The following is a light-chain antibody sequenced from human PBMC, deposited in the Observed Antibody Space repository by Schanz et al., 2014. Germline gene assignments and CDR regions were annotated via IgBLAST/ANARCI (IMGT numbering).Light chain of an antibody. CDR3: GTWDSSLSAGV. Sequence: QSVLTQPPSVSAAPGQKVTISCSGSSSNIGSNFVSWYQHLPRTAPKLLIYDNNKRPSGIPDRFSGSKSGTSATLGITGLQTGDEADYYCGTWDSSLSAGVFGGGTKLTVL. CDR2: DNN. CDR1: SSNIGSNF. V-gene: IGLV1-51*01. J-gene: IGLJ3*02.